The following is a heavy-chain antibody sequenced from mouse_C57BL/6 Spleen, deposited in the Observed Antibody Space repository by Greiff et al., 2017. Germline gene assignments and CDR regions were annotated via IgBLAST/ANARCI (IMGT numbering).Heavy chain of an antibody. V-gene: IGHV5-4*01. CDR1: GFTFSSYA. Sequence: EVQVVESGGGLVKPGGSLKLSCAASGFTFSSYAMSWVRQTPEKRLEWVATISDGGSYTYYPDNVKGRFTISRDNAKNNLYLQMSHLKSEDTAMYYCARDRTTVVPHYFDYWGQGTTLTVSS. J-gene: IGHJ2*01. D-gene: IGHD1-1*01. CDR3: ARDRTTVVPHYFDY. CDR2: ISDGGSYT.